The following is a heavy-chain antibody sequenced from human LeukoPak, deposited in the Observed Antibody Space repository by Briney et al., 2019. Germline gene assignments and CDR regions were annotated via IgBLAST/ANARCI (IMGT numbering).Heavy chain of an antibody. CDR2: ISYDGSNK. D-gene: IGHD2-2*01. J-gene: IGHJ4*02. CDR3: AKAPGYCTTTSCSIDY. Sequence: GRSLRLSCAASGLTFSDYGMHWVRQAPGKGLEWVAVISYDGSNKYYADSVKGRFTISRDNSKNTLYLQTNGLRAEDTALYYCAKAPGYCTTTSCSIDYWGQGTLVTVSS. CDR1: GLTFSDYG. V-gene: IGHV3-30*18.